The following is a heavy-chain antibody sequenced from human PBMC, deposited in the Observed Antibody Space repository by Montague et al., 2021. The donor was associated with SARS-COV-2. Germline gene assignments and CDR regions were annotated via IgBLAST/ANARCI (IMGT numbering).Heavy chain of an antibody. D-gene: IGHD3-22*01. CDR3: ARGHQGIAMIVVVMIGAEYYFDY. Sequence: SQTLSLTCAVYGGSFNDYYWSWVRQPPGKGLEWIGEINHGGIPNYTPSLKSRVTISAATSKNQFSLKLKSVTAADTANYYCARGHQGIAMIVVVMIGAEYYFDYWGQGSLVTVSS. J-gene: IGHJ4*02. CDR2: INHGGIP. V-gene: IGHV4-34*01. CDR1: GGSFNDYY.